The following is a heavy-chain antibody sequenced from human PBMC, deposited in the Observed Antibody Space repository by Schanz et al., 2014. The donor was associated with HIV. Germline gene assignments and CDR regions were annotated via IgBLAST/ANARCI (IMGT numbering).Heavy chain of an antibody. D-gene: IGHD3-10*01. J-gene: IGHJ4*02. CDR2: TSYDGVRK. Sequence: VQLLDSGGGLVQPGGSLRLSCVASGFTFNNYAMTWVRQAPGKGVEWVAVTSYDGVRKSYAQSVKGRLTISRDNSKNTVYLEVKRLRAEDTAVYYCARGFQGFDYWGQGTLVTVSS. CDR3: ARGFQGFDY. V-gene: IGHV3-30*03. CDR1: GFTFNNYA.